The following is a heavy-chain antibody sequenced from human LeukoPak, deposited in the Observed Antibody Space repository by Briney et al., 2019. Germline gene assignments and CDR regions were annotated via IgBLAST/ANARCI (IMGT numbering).Heavy chain of an antibody. J-gene: IGHJ4*02. V-gene: IGHV3-21*01. Sequence: GGSLRLSCAAPGFTFSNYDMHWVRQAPGKGLECVSAISSSSSYIYYADSIQGRFTISRDNAENSLYLQMNSLRAVDTAVYFCARGEEKATITALDSWGQGTLVTVSS. CDR2: ISSSSSYI. D-gene: IGHD5-24*01. CDR1: GFTFSNYD. CDR3: ARGEEKATITALDS.